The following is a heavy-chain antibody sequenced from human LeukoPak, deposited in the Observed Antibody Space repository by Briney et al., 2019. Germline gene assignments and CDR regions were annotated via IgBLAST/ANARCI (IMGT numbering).Heavy chain of an antibody. Sequence: GGSLRLSCADSGLTFSSYWMSWVRQAPGKGLEWVSAISGSGGSTYYADSVKGRFTISRDNSKNTLYLQMNSLRAEDTAVYYCAKDGPKSFDYWGQGTLVTVSS. J-gene: IGHJ4*02. CDR3: AKDGPKSFDY. CDR1: GLTFSSYW. V-gene: IGHV3-23*01. CDR2: ISGSGGST.